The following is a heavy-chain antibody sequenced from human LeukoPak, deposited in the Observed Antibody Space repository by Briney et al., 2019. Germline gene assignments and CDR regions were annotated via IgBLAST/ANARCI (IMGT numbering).Heavy chain of an antibody. V-gene: IGHV1-18*01. J-gene: IGHJ4*02. CDR1: GYTFTSYG. Sequence: ASVKVSCKASGYTFTSYGISWVRQAPGQGLEWMGWISAYNGNTNYAQKLQGRVTMTTDTSTSTAYMELRSLRSDDTAVYYCARLLAYYYDSSGYGHFDYWGQGALVTVSS. CDR3: ARLLAYYYDSSGYGHFDY. D-gene: IGHD3-22*01. CDR2: ISAYNGNT.